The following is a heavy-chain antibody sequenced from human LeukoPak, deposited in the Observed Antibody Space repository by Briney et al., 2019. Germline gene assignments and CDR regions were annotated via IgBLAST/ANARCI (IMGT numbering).Heavy chain of an antibody. CDR3: ARASASYGCDY. J-gene: IGHJ4*02. D-gene: IGHD5-18*01. Sequence: ASVEVSCKASGYTFTSYYMHWVRQAPGQGLEWMGIINPSGGSTSYAQKFQGRVTMTRDTSTSTVYMELSSLRSEDTAVYYCARASASYGCDYWGQGTLVTVSS. CDR1: GYTFTSYY. V-gene: IGHV1-46*01. CDR2: INPSGGST.